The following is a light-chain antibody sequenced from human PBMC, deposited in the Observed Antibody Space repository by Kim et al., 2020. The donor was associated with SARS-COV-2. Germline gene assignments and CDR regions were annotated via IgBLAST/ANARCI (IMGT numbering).Light chain of an antibody. CDR2: LAS. V-gene: IGKV4-1*01. CDR1: QSVLYSSTNKNY. CDR3: QQYYSTPES. Sequence: RATINCKASQSVLYSSTNKNYLAWYQQKPGQPPKLLIYLASTRESGVPDRFSGSGSGTDFTLTISSLQAEDVAVYYCQQYYSTPESFGQGTKLEI. J-gene: IGKJ2*03.